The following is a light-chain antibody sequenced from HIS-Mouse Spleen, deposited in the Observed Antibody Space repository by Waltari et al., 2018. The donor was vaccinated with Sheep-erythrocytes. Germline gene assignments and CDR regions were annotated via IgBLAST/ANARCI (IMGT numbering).Light chain of an antibody. CDR1: SSHVGGDHY. CDR2: DVS. Sequence: QSALTQPRSVSGSPGQSVTISCTGTSSHVGGDHYVSWYQQHPGKAPKLMIYDVSKRPSGVPDRFSGSKSGNTASLTISGLQAEDEADYYCCSYAGSYNHVFATGTKVTVL. V-gene: IGLV2-11*01. CDR3: CSYAGSYNHV. J-gene: IGLJ1*01.